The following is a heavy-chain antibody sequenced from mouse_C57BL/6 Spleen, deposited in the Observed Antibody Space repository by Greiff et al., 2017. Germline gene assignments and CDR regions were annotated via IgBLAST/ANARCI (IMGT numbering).Heavy chain of an antibody. J-gene: IGHJ1*03. V-gene: IGHV1-69*01. CDR2: IDPADSYT. CDR1: GYTFTSYW. CDR3: ATSGTKGYFDF. Sequence: QVQLQQPGAELVMPGASVKLSCKASGYTFTSYWMNWVKQRPGQGLEWIGEIDPADSYTNYNEKFKGKATLTVDKSSSTAYMQLSSLTSEDSAVYYWATSGTKGYFDFWGTGTTVTVSS. D-gene: IGHD4-1*01.